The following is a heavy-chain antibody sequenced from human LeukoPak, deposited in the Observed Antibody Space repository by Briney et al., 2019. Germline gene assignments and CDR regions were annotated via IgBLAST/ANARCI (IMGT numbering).Heavy chain of an antibody. CDR1: GYSISSGYY. CDR2: IYHSGST. Sequence: SETLSLTCTVSGYSISSGYYWGWIRQPPGKGLEWIGSIYHSGSTYYNPSLKSRVTISVDTSKNQFSLKLSSVTAADTAVYYCVASPVAMDVWGKGTTVTVSS. J-gene: IGHJ6*03. D-gene: IGHD2-21*01. V-gene: IGHV4-38-2*02. CDR3: VASPVAMDV.